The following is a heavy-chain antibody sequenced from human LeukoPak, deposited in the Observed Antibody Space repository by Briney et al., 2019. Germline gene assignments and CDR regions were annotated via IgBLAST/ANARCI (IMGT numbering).Heavy chain of an antibody. J-gene: IGHJ4*02. CDR1: GGSISSSSYY. D-gene: IGHD3-9*01. Sequence: SETLSLTCTVSGGSISSSSYYWGWIRQPPGKGLEWIGSIYYSGSTYYNPSLKSRVTISVDTSKNQFSLKLSPVTAADTAVYYCARHDILTGFDYWGQGTLVTVSS. V-gene: IGHV4-39*01. CDR2: IYYSGST. CDR3: ARHDILTGFDY.